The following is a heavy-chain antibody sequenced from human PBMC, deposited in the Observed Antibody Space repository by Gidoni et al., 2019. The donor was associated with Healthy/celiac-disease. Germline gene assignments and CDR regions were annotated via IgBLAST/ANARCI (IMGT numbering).Heavy chain of an antibody. CDR2: IYTCGST. V-gene: IGHV4-61*02. J-gene: IGHJ6*02. CDR3: ARDRPSAPEQRLGELSLSGLGDYYYGMDV. D-gene: IGHD3-16*02. Sequence: QVQLQESGPGLVQPSQSLSLTRTVSGGSTSSGRYYSSWIRQPAGKGLEWIGRIYTCGSTNYHPSLKSRVTISVDTSKNQFSLKLSSVTAADTAVYYCARDRPSAPEQRLGELSLSGLGDYYYGMDVWGQGTTVTVSS. CDR1: GGSTSSGRYY.